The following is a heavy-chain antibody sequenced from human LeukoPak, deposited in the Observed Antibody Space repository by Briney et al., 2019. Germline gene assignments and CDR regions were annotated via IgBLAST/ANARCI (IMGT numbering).Heavy chain of an antibody. CDR1: GGSISSGSYY. J-gene: IGHJ4*02. CDR3: ARELGGRYYFDY. CDR2: IYTSGST. Sequence: SETLSLTCTASGGSISSGSYYWSWLRQPAGKGLEWIGRIYTSGSTNYNPSLKSRVTISVDTSKNQFSLKLSSVTAADTAVYYCARELGGRYYFDYWGQGTLVTVSS. D-gene: IGHD7-27*01. V-gene: IGHV4-61*02.